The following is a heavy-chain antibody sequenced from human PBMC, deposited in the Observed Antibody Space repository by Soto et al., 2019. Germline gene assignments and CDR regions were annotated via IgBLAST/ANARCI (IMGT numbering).Heavy chain of an antibody. D-gene: IGHD3-16*01. Sequence: QVQLVESGGGVVQPGRSLRLSCAASGFTFSSYGMHWVRQAPGKGLEWVAVISYDGSNKYYADSVKGRFTISRDNYKNTLYLQMNSLRAEDTAVYYCAKDQKEVLRHRDYYYYYMDVWGKGTTVTVSS. CDR2: ISYDGSNK. J-gene: IGHJ6*03. V-gene: IGHV3-30*18. CDR1: GFTFSSYG. CDR3: AKDQKEVLRHRDYYYYYMDV.